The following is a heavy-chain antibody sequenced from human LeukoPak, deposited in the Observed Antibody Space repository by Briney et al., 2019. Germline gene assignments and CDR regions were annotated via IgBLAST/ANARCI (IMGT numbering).Heavy chain of an antibody. CDR1: GFTFSSYS. Sequence: PGGSLRLSCAASGFTFSSYSMNWVRQAPGKGLEWVSAISGSGGSTYYADSVKGRFTISRDNSKNTLYLQMNSLRAEDTAVYYCAKDAGDYDYVWGSYRPFFDYWGQGTLVTVSS. J-gene: IGHJ4*02. D-gene: IGHD3-16*02. CDR3: AKDAGDYDYVWGSYRPFFDY. CDR2: ISGSGGST. V-gene: IGHV3-23*01.